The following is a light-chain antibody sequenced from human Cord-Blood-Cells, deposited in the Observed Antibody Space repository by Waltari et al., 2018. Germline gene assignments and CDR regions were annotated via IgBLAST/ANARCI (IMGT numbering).Light chain of an antibody. J-gene: IGLJ2*01. Sequence: SYVLTQPPSVSVAPGKTARITCGGNNIGSKSVHWYQQKPGQAPVLVIYYDSDRPSGIPERFSGSNSGNTATLTLSRVEAGDEADYYCQVWDSSSDHVVFGGGTKLTVL. CDR1: NIGSKS. CDR3: QVWDSSSDHVV. V-gene: IGLV3-21*04. CDR2: YDS.